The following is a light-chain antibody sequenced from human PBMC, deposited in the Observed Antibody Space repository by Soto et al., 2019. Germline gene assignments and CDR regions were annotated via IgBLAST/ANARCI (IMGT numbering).Light chain of an antibody. V-gene: IGKV4-1*01. J-gene: IGKJ1*01. Sequence: DIVMTQSPDSLAVSLGERATINCKSSQSVFYSSNNKNYLAWYQQKPGQPPKLLIYWASTRESGVPDRFSGSASGTDFTLTISSLEAEDVAVYYCQQYYSTPTFGQGTKVEIK. CDR3: QQYYSTPT. CDR1: QSVFYSSNNKNY. CDR2: WAS.